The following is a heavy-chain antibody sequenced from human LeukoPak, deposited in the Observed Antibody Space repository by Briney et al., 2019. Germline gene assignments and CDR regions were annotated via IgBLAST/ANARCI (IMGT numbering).Heavy chain of an antibody. D-gene: IGHD5-18*01. Sequence: PGGSLRLSCAASGFTFSSYSMNWVRQAPGKGLEWVSSISSSSSYIYYADSVKGRFTISRDNAKNSLYLQMNSLRAEDTAVYYCARSSRGYSYGLYYFDYWGQGTLVTVSS. CDR1: GFTFSSYS. J-gene: IGHJ4*02. V-gene: IGHV3-21*01. CDR3: ARSSRGYSYGLYYFDY. CDR2: ISSSSSYI.